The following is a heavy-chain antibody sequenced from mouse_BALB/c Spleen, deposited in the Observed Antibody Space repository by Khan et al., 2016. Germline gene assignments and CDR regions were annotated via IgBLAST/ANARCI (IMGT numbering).Heavy chain of an antibody. CDR1: GYSITSGYF. CDR3: ARVCYDGWFAY. V-gene: IGHV3-6*01. CDR2: ISYDGYN. J-gene: IGHJ3*01. Sequence: EVQLQESGPGLVKPSQSLYLTCSVTGYSITSGYFWNWIRQFPGNKLEWMGYISYDGYNDYNPSLKNRISITRDTTKNQFFLKLTSVTTEDTATSYCARVCYDGWFAYWHQGPLVTLSA. D-gene: IGHD2-12*01.